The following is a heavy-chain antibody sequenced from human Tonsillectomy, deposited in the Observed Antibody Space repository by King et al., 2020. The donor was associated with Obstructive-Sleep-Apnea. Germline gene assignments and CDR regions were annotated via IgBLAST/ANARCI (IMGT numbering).Heavy chain of an antibody. CDR2: LKIHTDVGAT. CDR3: TTDTQWLRFFGY. Sequence: QLVQSGGGLVKPGGSLRLSWAASGFTFRNAWMSWFRQAPGMGLELVCRLKIHTDVGATDFAAPVKRRFTISRDGSKNKLYLQMNSLKTEDTAVYYCTTDTQWLRFFGYWGQGPLVTVSS. CDR1: GFTFRNAW. V-gene: IGHV3-15*01. D-gene: IGHD6-19*01. J-gene: IGHJ4*02.